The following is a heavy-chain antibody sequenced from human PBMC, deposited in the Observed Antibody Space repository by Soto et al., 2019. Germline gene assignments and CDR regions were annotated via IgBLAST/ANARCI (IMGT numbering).Heavy chain of an antibody. CDR3: ARDSSLALDGRYGMDV. CDR1: GLTVSSNY. D-gene: IGHD6-19*01. V-gene: IGHV3-66*01. J-gene: IGHJ6*02. Sequence: EVQLVESGGGLVQPGGSLRLSCAASGLTVSSNYMSWVRQAPGKGLEWVSVIYSGGSTYYADSVKGRFTISRDNSKNTLYLQMSSLRAEDTAVYYCARDSSLALDGRYGMDVWGQGTTVTVSS. CDR2: IYSGGST.